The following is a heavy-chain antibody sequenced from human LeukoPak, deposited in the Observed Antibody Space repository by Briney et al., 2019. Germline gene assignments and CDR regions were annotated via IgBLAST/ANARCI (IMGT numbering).Heavy chain of an antibody. CDR2: ISSDGNNK. CDR3: AKDRSTSWSLDY. V-gene: IGHV3-30*18. J-gene: IGHJ4*02. CDR1: GFTFSSSG. Sequence: GRSLRLSCAASGFTFSSSGMHWVRQAPGKGLEWVAVISSDGNNKYYADSVKGRFTISRDNSKNTQYLQMNSLGAEDTAVYYCAKDRSTSWSLDYWGQGTLVTVSS. D-gene: IGHD2-2*01.